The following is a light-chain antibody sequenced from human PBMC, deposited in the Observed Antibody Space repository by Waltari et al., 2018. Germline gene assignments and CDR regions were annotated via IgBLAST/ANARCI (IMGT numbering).Light chain of an antibody. CDR2: SKS. CDR1: QSLNSA. CDR3: QQYNYWPWT. V-gene: IGKV3D-15*01. J-gene: IGKJ1*01. Sequence: EIVMTQSPATLSMSPGESATLSCRASQSLNSAFAWYKQKPAPATRLLIYSKSTRATGSPARFSGGWSGTEFTLTISSLQSEDFAIYYCQQYNYWPWTFGQGTRVEIK.